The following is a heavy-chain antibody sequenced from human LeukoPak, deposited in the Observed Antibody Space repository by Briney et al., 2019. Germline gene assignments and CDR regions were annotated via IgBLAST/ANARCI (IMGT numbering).Heavy chain of an antibody. Sequence: PSETLSLTCTVSGDSISSYYWSWIRQPPGKGLEWIGYIYYSGSTNYNPPLKSRVTISVDTSKNQFSLRLSSVTAADTALYYCARSMAYYYGSGTHLPFDYWGQGTLVTVSS. CDR2: IYYSGST. CDR3: ARSMAYYYGSGTHLPFDY. D-gene: IGHD3-10*01. CDR1: GDSISSYY. J-gene: IGHJ4*02. V-gene: IGHV4-59*01.